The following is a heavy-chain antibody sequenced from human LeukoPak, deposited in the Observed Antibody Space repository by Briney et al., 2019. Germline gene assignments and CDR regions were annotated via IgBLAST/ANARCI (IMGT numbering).Heavy chain of an antibody. D-gene: IGHD4-23*01. Sequence: SETLSLTCTVSGGSISSYYWSWIRQPAGKGLEWIGRVYTSGSPNYNPSLESRVTMSVDTSKNQFSQNLSSVTAADTAVYYCARGGYGASSGFDYWGQGTLVTVSS. CDR3: ARGGYGASSGFDY. V-gene: IGHV4-4*07. J-gene: IGHJ4*02. CDR2: VYTSGSP. CDR1: GGSISSYY.